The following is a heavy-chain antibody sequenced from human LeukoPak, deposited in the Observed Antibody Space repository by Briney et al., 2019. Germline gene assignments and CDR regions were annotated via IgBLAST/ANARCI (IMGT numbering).Heavy chain of an antibody. CDR3: ARRDCSSTSCYGNYYYYGMDV. CDR1: GKTFGCYA. D-gene: IGHD2-2*01. Sequence: SVKVSCMATGKTFGCYASGGVGRARGHGNEWMGRIIPILGIANYAQKFQGRVTITADKSTSTAYMELRSLRSEDTAVYYCARRDCSSTSCYGNYYYYGMDVWGQGTTVTVSS. CDR2: IIPILGIA. V-gene: IGHV1-69*04. J-gene: IGHJ6*02.